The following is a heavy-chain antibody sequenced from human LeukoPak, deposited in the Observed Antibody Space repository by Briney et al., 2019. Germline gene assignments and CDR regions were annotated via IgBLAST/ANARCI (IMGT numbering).Heavy chain of an antibody. V-gene: IGHV4-39*01. CDR3: ARALGYNWNDNYYYYMNV. D-gene: IGHD1-20*01. CDR2: MYYSGSA. CDR1: GGSISSSSHY. J-gene: IGHJ6*03. Sequence: SETLSLTCTVSGGSISSSSHYWGWIRQPPGEGPEWIGSMYYSGSAYYSPSLKSRVSLSVDTSRNQFSLKLISVNAADTAVYYCARALGYNWNDNYYYYMNVWGKGTTVTVSS.